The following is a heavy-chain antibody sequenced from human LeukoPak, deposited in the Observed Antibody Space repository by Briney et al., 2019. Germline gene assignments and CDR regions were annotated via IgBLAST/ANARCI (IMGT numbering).Heavy chain of an antibody. Sequence: PGGSLRLSCAASGFFFSSYWMSWVRQAPGKGLEWVADIKQGGSEKYYVDSVKGRFTISRDNAKNSLYLQMNSLRAEDTAVYYCARVGGYDRKSYYYYYGMDVWGQGTTVTVSS. V-gene: IGHV3-7*01. D-gene: IGHD5-12*01. CDR1: GFFFSSYW. J-gene: IGHJ6*02. CDR3: ARVGGYDRKSYYYYYGMDV. CDR2: IKQGGSEK.